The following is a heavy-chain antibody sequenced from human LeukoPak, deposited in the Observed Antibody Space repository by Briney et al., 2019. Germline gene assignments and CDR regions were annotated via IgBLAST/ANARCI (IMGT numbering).Heavy chain of an antibody. CDR3: ARVGQESGVIIVYYFDY. D-gene: IGHD3-10*01. CDR1: GGSISSSSYY. CDR2: IYYSGST. J-gene: IGHJ4*02. Sequence: SETLSLTCTVSGGSISSSSYYWGWTRQPPGKGLEWIGSIYYSGSTYYNPSLKSRVTISVDTSKNQFSLKLSSVTAADTAVYYCARVGQESGVIIVYYFDYWGQGTLVTVSS. V-gene: IGHV4-39*07.